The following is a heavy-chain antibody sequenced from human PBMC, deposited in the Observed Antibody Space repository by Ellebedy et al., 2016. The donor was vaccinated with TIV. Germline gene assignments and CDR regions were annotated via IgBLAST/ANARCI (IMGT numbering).Heavy chain of an antibody. CDR1: GYTFTNFD. CDR2: MNPKSGNT. D-gene: IGHD3-10*01. V-gene: IGHV1-8*01. Sequence: AASVKVSCKASGYTFTNFDIHWVRQASGQGLEWMGWMNPKSGNTVYSQKFQGRVTMTSNTPMNPAYMDLTSLRSEDTAVYYCTRGGTKGENKWFDPWGQGTLVIVSS. CDR3: TRGGTKGENKWFDP. J-gene: IGHJ5*02.